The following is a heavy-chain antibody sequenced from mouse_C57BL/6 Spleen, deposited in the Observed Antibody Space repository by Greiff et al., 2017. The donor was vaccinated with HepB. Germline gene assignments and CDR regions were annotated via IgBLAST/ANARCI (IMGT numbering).Heavy chain of an antibody. V-gene: IGHV14-1*01. CDR2: IDPEDGDT. Sequence: EVQLQQSGAELVRPGASVKLSCTASGFNIKDYYMHWVKQRPEQGLEWIGRIDPEDGDTEYAPKFQGKATMTADTSSNTAYLQLSSLTSEDTAVYYCTVYDYAGGFAYWGQGTLVTVSA. CDR1: GFNIKDYY. CDR3: TVYDYAGGFAY. J-gene: IGHJ3*01. D-gene: IGHD2-4*01.